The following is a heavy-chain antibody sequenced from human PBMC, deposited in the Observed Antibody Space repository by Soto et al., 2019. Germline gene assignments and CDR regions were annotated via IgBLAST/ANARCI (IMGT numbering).Heavy chain of an antibody. Sequence: SETLSLTCTVSGGSISSSSYYWGWIRQPPGKGLEWIGSIYYSGSTYYNPSLKSRVTISVDTSKNQFSLKLSSVTAADTAVYYCARHRRFLEEPWGQGTLVTVSS. CDR3: ARHRRFLEEP. CDR2: IYYSGST. D-gene: IGHD3-3*01. J-gene: IGHJ5*02. CDR1: GGSISSSSYY. V-gene: IGHV4-39*01.